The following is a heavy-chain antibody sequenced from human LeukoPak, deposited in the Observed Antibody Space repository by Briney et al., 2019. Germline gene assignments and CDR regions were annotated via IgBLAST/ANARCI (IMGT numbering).Heavy chain of an antibody. Sequence: PGGSLRLSCAASGFTVSSNYMSWVRQAPGKGLEWVSYISSSGSAIYYADSVKGRFTISRDNAKNSLYLQMNSLRAEDTAVYYCARDPISAPPYYMDVWGKGTTVTISS. CDR1: GFTVSSNY. J-gene: IGHJ6*03. D-gene: IGHD5-12*01. CDR2: ISSSGSAI. V-gene: IGHV3-11*01. CDR3: ARDPISAPPYYMDV.